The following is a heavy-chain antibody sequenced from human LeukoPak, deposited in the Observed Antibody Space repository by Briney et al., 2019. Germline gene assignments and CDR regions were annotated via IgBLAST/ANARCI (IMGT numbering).Heavy chain of an antibody. CDR2: IYSDGNT. J-gene: IGHJ4*02. Sequence: GGSLRLSCAASGFSVSSHYMSWVRQAPGKGLEWVSIIYSDGNTYYADSVKGRFTISRHIPKNTLYLQMNSLRPDDTAVYYCARDRGYSCGYWGQGTLVTVSS. CDR3: ARDRGYSCGY. CDR1: GFSVSSHY. D-gene: IGHD5-18*01. V-gene: IGHV3-53*04.